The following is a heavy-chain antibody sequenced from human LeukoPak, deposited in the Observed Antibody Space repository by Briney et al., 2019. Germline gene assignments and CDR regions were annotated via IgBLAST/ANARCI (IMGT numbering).Heavy chain of an antibody. CDR1: GGSFSGYY. CDR3: ARGQLWFDY. J-gene: IGHJ4*02. V-gene: IGHV4-34*01. CDR2: INHSGST. D-gene: IGHD5-18*01. Sequence: SETLSLTCAVYGGSFSGYYWSWIRQPPGKGLEWIGEINHSGSTNYNPSLKSRVTISVDASKNQFSLKLSSVTAADTAVYYCARGQLWFDYWGQGTLVTVSS.